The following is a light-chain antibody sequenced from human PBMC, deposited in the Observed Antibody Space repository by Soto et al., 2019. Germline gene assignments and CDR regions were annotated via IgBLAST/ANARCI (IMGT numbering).Light chain of an antibody. CDR3: QQYNNWPYT. V-gene: IGKV3-15*01. J-gene: IGKJ2*01. CDR1: QSVSSN. CDR2: GAS. Sequence: EIVMTQSPATLSVSPGERAALSCRASQSVSSNFAWYQQKPGQAPRLLIYGASTRATGIPARFSGSGSGTEFTLTFSSLQSEDFAVYYCQQYNNWPYTFGQGTKLEIK.